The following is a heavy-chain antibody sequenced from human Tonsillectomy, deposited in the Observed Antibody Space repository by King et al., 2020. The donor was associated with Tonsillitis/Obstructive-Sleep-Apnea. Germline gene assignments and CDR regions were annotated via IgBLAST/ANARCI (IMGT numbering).Heavy chain of an antibody. Sequence: VQLVESGGGLVQPGGSLRLSCAASGFTFKSYWMSWVRQAPGKGLEWVANIKQDGSETYYVDSVKGRFTISRDNTKNSLSLQMNGLRAEDTAVYYCARDPGACYYVDYYCDYWGQGTLVTVSS. CDR2: IKQDGSET. CDR3: ARDPGACYYVDYYCDY. J-gene: IGHJ4*02. V-gene: IGHV3-7*03. D-gene: IGHD2-21*01. CDR1: GFTFKSYW.